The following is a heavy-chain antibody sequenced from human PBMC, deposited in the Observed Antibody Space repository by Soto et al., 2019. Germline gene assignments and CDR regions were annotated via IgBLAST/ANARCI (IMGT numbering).Heavy chain of an antibody. V-gene: IGHV3-30*04. Sequence: GESLKISCAASGFTFSSYAMHWVRQAPGKGLEWVAVISYDGSNKYYADSVKGRFTISRDNSKNTLYLQMNSLRAEDTAVYYCARDGRGDYGDYYYYYGMDVWGQGTTVTVSS. D-gene: IGHD4-17*01. CDR2: ISYDGSNK. J-gene: IGHJ6*02. CDR1: GFTFSSYA. CDR3: ARDGRGDYGDYYYYYGMDV.